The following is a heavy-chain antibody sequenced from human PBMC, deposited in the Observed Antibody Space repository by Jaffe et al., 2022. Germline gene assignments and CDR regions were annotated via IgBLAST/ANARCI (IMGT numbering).Heavy chain of an antibody. V-gene: IGHV1-46*01. Sequence: QVQLVQSGAEVKKPGASVKVSCKASGYTFTSYYMHWVRQAPGQGLEWMGIINPSGGSTSYAQKFQGRVTMTRDTSTSTVYMELSSLRSEDTAVYYCARDGGSQGEGGVDAFDIWGQGTMVTVSS. D-gene: IGHD6-25*01. CDR1: GYTFTSYY. J-gene: IGHJ3*02. CDR3: ARDGGSQGEGGVDAFDI. CDR2: INPSGGST.